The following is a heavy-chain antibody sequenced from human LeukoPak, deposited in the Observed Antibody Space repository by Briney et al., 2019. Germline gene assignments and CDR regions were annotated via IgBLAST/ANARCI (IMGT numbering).Heavy chain of an antibody. CDR1: GGSISSSSYY. J-gene: IGHJ4*02. V-gene: IGHV4-39*01. D-gene: IGHD6-13*01. CDR2: IYYSGST. Sequence: SETLSLTCTDSGGSISSSSYYWGWIRQPPGKGLEWIGSIYYSGSTYYNPSLKSRVTISVDTSKNQFSLKLSSVTAADTAVYYCARAEQQLGFDYWGQGTLVTVSS. CDR3: ARAEQQLGFDY.